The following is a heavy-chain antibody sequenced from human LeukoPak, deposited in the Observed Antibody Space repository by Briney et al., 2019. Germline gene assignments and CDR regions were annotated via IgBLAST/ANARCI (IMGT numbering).Heavy chain of an antibody. V-gene: IGHV1-8*01. CDR3: ARQIRPVAGIGWFDP. CDR2: MNPNSGNT. CDR1: GYTFTSYD. D-gene: IGHD6-19*01. J-gene: IGHJ5*02. Sequence: ASVKVSCKASGYTFTSYDINWVRQATGQGLEWMGWMNPNSGNTGYAQKFQGRVTMTRNTSISTAYLQWSSLKAPDTAMYYCARQIRPVAGIGWFDPWGQGTLVTVSS.